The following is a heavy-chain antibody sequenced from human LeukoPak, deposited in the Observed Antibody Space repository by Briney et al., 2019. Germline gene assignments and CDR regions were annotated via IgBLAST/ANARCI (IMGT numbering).Heavy chain of an antibody. CDR2: INPSGGST. J-gene: IGHJ5*02. Sequence: ASVTVSCMASGYTFTIYYLHWVRQAPGQGLEWMGIINPSGGSTTYAQKFQGRVTMTRDTSTSTVYMELSSLRSEDTAVYYCARDGSSRSSWYDAWGQGTLVTVSS. D-gene: IGHD6-13*01. CDR3: ARDGSSRSSWYDA. CDR1: GYTFTIYY. V-gene: IGHV1-46*01.